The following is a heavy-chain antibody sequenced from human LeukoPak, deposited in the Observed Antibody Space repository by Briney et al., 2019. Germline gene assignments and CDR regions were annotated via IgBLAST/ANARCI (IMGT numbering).Heavy chain of an antibody. V-gene: IGHV3-23*01. CDR1: RITLRIYA. Sequence: GGSLRLSCTASRITLRIYAMSWVRQAPGKGLEWVSAISGSGDRTYHADSVKGRFTVSRDISKNTLFLQMNSLRAEDTAVYYCAKLLRGVVVPYFDYWGQGTLVTVSS. J-gene: IGHJ4*02. CDR3: AKLLRGVVVPYFDY. D-gene: IGHD3-10*01. CDR2: ISGSGDRT.